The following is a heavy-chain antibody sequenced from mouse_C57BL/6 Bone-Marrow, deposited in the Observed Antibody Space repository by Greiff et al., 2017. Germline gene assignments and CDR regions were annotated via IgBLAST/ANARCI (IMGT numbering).Heavy chain of an antibody. CDR2: IHPNSGST. Sequence: QVQLQQPGAELVKPGASVKLSCKASGYTFTSYWMHWVKQRPGQGLEWIGMIHPNSGSTKYNEKFKSKATLTVDKSSSTAYMQLSSLTSEDSAVYYCARWNAYYYGLDYGGQGTTLTVSS. CDR3: ARWNAYYYGLDY. J-gene: IGHJ2*01. CDR1: GYTFTSYW. V-gene: IGHV1-64*01. D-gene: IGHD1-1*01.